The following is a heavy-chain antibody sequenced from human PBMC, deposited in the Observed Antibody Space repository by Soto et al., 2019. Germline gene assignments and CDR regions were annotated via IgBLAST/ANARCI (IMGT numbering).Heavy chain of an antibody. CDR2: IFDSGTA. CDR3: AREVSWTGAFDH. D-gene: IGHD2-8*02. Sequence: SETLSLTWKISGGSISNLNDCRSRIRQSPGEGLEWIGYIFDSGTAHYNPSLKGRVRISGDTSQSQFSLTIQSVTVADTAVYYCAREVSWTGAFDHWGQGILVTVSS. V-gene: IGHV4-31*02. J-gene: IGHJ5*02. CDR1: GGSISNLNDC.